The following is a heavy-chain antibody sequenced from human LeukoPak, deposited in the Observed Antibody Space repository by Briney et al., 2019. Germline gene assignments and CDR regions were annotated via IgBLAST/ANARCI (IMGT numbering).Heavy chain of an antibody. CDR3: ASPMVYADDAFDI. D-gene: IGHD2-8*01. CDR1: GFTFSSYS. CDR2: ISSSSSYI. V-gene: IGHV3-21*01. J-gene: IGHJ3*02. Sequence: GGSLRLSCAASGFTFSSYSMNWVRQAPGKGLEWVSSISSSSSYIYYADSVKGRFTISRDNAKNSLYLQMNSLRAEDTAVYYCASPMVYADDAFDIWGQGTMVTVSS.